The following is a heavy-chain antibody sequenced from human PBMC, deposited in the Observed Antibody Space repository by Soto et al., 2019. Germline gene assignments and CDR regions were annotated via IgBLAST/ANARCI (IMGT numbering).Heavy chain of an antibody. V-gene: IGHV1-69*12. CDR1: GGTFSSYA. CDR2: IIPIFGTA. J-gene: IGHJ4*02. Sequence: QVQLVQSGAEVKKPGSSVKVSCKASGGTFSSYAISWVRQAPGQGLEWMGGIIPIFGTANYAQKFQGRVTITADESTSTAYMELSSLRSEDTAVYYCATSLSVYDYVWGSFDYWGQGTLVTVSS. CDR3: ATSLSVYDYVWGSFDY. D-gene: IGHD3-16*01.